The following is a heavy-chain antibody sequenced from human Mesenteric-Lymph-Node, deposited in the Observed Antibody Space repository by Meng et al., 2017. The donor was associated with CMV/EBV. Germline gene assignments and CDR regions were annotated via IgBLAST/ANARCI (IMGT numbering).Heavy chain of an antibody. CDR3: ARVTVGGSSSTYYYYGMDV. J-gene: IGHJ6*02. D-gene: IGHD6-6*01. Sequence: ASVKVSCKASGYTFTSYGISGVRQAPGQGLEWMGWISAYNGNTNYAQKLQGRVTMTTDTSTSTANMELRSLRSDDTAVYYCARVTVGGSSSTYYYYGMDVWGQGTTVTVSS. CDR2: ISAYNGNT. V-gene: IGHV1-18*01. CDR1: GYTFTSYG.